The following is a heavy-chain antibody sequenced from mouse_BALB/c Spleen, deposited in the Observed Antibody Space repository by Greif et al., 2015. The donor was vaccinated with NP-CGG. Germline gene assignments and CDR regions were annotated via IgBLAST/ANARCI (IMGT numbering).Heavy chain of an antibody. CDR3: ARAFTTVVAFDY. Sequence: QVQLQQSGAELVRPGVSVKISCKGSGYTFTDYAIHWVKQSHAKSLEWIGVTSTYYGDASYNQKFKGKATMTVDKSSSTAYMELARLTSEDSAIYYCARAFTTVVAFDYWGQGTTLTVSS. D-gene: IGHD1-1*01. J-gene: IGHJ2*01. CDR1: GYTFTDYA. V-gene: IGHV1S137*01. CDR2: TSTYYGDA.